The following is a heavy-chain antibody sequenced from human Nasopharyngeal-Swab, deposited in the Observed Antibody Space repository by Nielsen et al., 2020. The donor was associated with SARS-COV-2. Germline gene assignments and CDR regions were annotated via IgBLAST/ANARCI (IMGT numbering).Heavy chain of an antibody. V-gene: IGHV4-59*01. D-gene: IGHD6-13*01. J-gene: IGHJ6*03. Sequence: SETLSLTCTVSGGSISSYYWSWIRQPPGKGLGWIGYIYYSGSTNYNPSLKSRVTISVDTSKNQFSLKLSSVTAADTAVYYCARGPDAAGTYYYYYYYMDVWGKGTTVTVSS. CDR1: GGSISSYY. CDR3: ARGPDAAGTYYYYYYYMDV. CDR2: IYYSGST.